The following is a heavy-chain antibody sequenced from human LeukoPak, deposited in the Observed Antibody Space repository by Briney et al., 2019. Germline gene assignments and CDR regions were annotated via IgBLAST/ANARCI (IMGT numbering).Heavy chain of an antibody. J-gene: IGHJ4*02. Sequence: GASVKVSCKASGGTFSSYTISWVRQAPGQGLEWMGRIIPILGIANYAQKCQGRVTITADKSTSTAYMELSSLRSEDTAVYYCAGVVPAAMWNDYWGQGTLVTVSS. CDR3: AGVVPAAMWNDY. CDR2: IIPILGIA. D-gene: IGHD2-2*01. V-gene: IGHV1-69*02. CDR1: GGTFSSYT.